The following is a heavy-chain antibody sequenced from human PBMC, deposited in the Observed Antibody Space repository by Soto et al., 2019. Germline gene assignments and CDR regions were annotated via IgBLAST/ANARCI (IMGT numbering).Heavy chain of an antibody. CDR3: AGDIRSGSYRFDY. V-gene: IGHV4-4*09. J-gene: IGHJ4*02. Sequence: NPSETLSLTCTVSGDSITNYQWSWIRQSPEKGLEWIGYILNSGSTVYNPSLKSRVTISADSSRNQFSLKLTSVTAADTAIYYCAGDIRSGSYRFDYWGQGTLVTVSS. CDR1: GDSITNYQ. CDR2: ILNSGST. D-gene: IGHD1-26*01.